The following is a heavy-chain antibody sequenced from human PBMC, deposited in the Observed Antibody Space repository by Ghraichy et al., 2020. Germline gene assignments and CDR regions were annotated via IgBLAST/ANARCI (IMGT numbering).Heavy chain of an antibody. CDR1: GFTFGDYI. CDR2: IKNKGHGGTA. D-gene: IGHD3-3*01. V-gene: IGHV3-49*03. J-gene: IGHJ5*02. CDR3: SREEWGGNTWYDA. Sequence: GGSLRLSCTASGFTFGDYIMDWFRQTPGKGLEWVGFIKNKGHGGTAEYAASVKGRFAISRDDSKGIAYLQMNSLKDEDTAVYYCSREEWGGNTWYDAWGPGTLVTVSS.